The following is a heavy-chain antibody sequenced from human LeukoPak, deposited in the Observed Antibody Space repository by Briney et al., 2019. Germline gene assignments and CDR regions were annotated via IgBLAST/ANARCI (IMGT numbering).Heavy chain of an antibody. J-gene: IGHJ3*02. CDR1: GCRFTSYW. CDR2: IYPGDSDT. D-gene: IGHD3-10*01. V-gene: IGHV5-51*01. CDR3: ARQGVGSGSYYHDAFDI. Sequence: GESLQISFKGSGCRFTSYWIGWVRPMPGKGLEWMGIIYPGDSDTRYSPSFQGQVTISADKSISTAYLQWSSLKASDTAMYYCARQGVGSGSYYHDAFDIWGQGTMVTVSS.